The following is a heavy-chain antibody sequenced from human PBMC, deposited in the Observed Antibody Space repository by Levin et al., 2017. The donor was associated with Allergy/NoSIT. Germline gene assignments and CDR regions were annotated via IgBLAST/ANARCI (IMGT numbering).Heavy chain of an antibody. CDR3: AKDVYGSGWYPLGNDAFEM. D-gene: IGHD6-19*01. Sequence: PGGSLRLSCAASGFTFSSYGMHWVRQAPGKGLEWVAVISSDGRKKFYADSAKGRFTISRDNSKNTLDLQMNSLRAEDTAVYYCAKDVYGSGWYPLGNDAFEMWGQGTKVSVSS. V-gene: IGHV3-30*18. CDR2: ISSDGRKK. CDR1: GFTFSSYG. J-gene: IGHJ3*02.